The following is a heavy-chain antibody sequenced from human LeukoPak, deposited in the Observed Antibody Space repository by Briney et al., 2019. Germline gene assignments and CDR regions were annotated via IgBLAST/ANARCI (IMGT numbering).Heavy chain of an antibody. J-gene: IGHJ4*02. CDR1: GYSISSGYY. CDR2: IYHSGST. Sequence: SETLSLTCTVSGYSISSGYYWGWIRQPPGKGLEWIGSIYHSGSTYYNPSLKSRVTISVDTSKNQFSLKLSSVTAADTAVYYSARDVLAAPGTFDYWGQGALVTVSS. CDR3: ARDVLAAPGTFDY. V-gene: IGHV4-38-2*02. D-gene: IGHD6-13*01.